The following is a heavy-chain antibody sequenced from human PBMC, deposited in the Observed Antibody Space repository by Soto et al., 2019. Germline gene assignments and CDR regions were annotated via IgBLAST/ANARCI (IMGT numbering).Heavy chain of an antibody. CDR3: ARDGGGDFWSFDK. V-gene: IGHV3-33*01. J-gene: IGHJ4*02. CDR1: GFIFSDSV. D-gene: IGHD3-3*01. CDR2: ILSDGGKK. Sequence: AVVSLRLSCEASGFIFSDSVMTWVRQAPGKGLEWVAIILSDGGKKLYADSVKGRFTISRDNAKNTVYLQMNSVRAEDTAVYYCARDGGGDFWSFDKWGQGALVTFSS.